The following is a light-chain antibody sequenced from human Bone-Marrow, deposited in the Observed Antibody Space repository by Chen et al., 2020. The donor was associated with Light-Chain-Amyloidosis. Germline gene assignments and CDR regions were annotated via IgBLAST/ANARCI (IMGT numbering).Light chain of an antibody. V-gene: IGKV1-39*01. J-gene: IGKJ1*01. Sequence: DIQMTQSPSSLSASVGDRVTITCRASQRISSYLNWYQQKPGKAPKLLIHTASTLQSGVPSRFSGRGSGTDFTLTISSLQPEDFASYYCQQSYSDPWAFGHGTKVEI. CDR2: TAS. CDR3: QQSYSDPWA. CDR1: QRISSY.